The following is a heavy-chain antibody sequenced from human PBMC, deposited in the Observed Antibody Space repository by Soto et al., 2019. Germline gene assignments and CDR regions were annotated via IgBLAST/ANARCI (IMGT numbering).Heavy chain of an antibody. CDR3: ARDSATSVFGVLSD. V-gene: IGHV3-23*01. J-gene: IGHJ4*02. CDR2: ISGRGETT. Sequence: GGSLRLSCAASGFTFNNFAMTWVRQAPGKGLEWVSAISGRGETTYYAGSVEGRFTISRDNSKSTLFLQISSLRVEDTALYYCARDSATSVFGVLSDWGQGTLVTVSS. CDR1: GFTFNNFA. D-gene: IGHD3-3*01.